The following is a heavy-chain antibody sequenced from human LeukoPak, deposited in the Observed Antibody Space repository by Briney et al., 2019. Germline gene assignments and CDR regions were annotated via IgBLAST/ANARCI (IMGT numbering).Heavy chain of an antibody. V-gene: IGHV4-39*07. CDR2: IYHSGST. CDR3: ARGATYYYDSSGFDP. J-gene: IGHJ5*02. CDR1: GGSISSSSYY. D-gene: IGHD3-22*01. Sequence: SETLSLTCTVSGGSISSSSYYWGWLRQPPGKGLECIGSIYHSGSTYYNPSLKSRVTISLDTSKTQFSLKLSSVTAADTAVYYCARGATYYYDSSGFDPWGQGTLVTVSS.